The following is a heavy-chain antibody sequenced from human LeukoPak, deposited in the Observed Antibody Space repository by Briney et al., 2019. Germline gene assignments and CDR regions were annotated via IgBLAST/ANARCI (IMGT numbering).Heavy chain of an antibody. CDR2: ISYDGSNE. CDR3: ATGDYGAFDI. D-gene: IGHD4-17*01. V-gene: IGHV3-30*04. Sequence: GGSLRLSCAASGFTFSSYVMHWVRQAPGKGLEWVAIISYDGSNEYYADSVKGRFTISRDNAKNSLYLQMNSLRAEDTAVYYCATGDYGAFDIWGQGTMVTVSS. J-gene: IGHJ3*02. CDR1: GFTFSSYV.